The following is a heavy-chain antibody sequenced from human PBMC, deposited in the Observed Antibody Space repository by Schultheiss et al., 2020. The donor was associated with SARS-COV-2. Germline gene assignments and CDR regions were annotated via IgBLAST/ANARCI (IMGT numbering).Heavy chain of an antibody. J-gene: IGHJ6*02. CDR2: IWYDGSNK. D-gene: IGHD3-10*01. CDR3: ARGDMVRGVPYYYYYYGMDV. Sequence: GESLKISCAASGFTFSSYSMNWVRQAPGKGLEWVAVIWYDGSNKYYADSVKGRFTISRDNSKNTLYLQMNSLRAEDTAVYYCARGDMVRGVPYYYYYYGMDVWGQGTTVTVSS. CDR1: GFTFSSYS. V-gene: IGHV3-33*08.